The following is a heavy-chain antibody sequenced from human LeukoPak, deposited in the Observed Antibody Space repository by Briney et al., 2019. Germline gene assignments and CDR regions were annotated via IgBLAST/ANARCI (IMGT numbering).Heavy chain of an antibody. CDR3: ARAAWRGTNSRDAFDI. V-gene: IGHV4-31*03. CDR2: ISYSGTT. J-gene: IGHJ3*02. Sequence: SETLSLTCTVSGGSISSGGDYWSWIRQHPGKGLEWIGYISYSGTTYYNPSLKSRITRSLDTSKNQFSLELSSVTAADTAVYYCARAAWRGTNSRDAFDIWGLGTVVTVSS. D-gene: IGHD4/OR15-4a*01. CDR1: GGSISSGGDY.